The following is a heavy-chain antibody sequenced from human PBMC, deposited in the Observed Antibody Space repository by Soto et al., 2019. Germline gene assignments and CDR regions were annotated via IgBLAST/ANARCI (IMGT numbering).Heavy chain of an antibody. D-gene: IGHD2-21*01. CDR1: GFTFSTSS. Sequence: EVQVLESGGDLVQPGGSLRLTCSVSGFTFSTSSMNWVRQAPGKALEWVSTISGSGDITYYADSVKGRFTTSRDNSKSTVYLQMNSLRVEDTAVYHCAKGCDTSIADAFEIWGQGTMVTVSS. V-gene: IGHV3-23*01. CDR2: ISGSGDIT. CDR3: AKGCDTSIADAFEI. J-gene: IGHJ3*02.